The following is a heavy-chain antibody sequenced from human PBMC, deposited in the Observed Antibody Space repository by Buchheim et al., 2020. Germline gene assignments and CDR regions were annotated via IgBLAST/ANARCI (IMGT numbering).Heavy chain of an antibody. CDR1: GFTFSNYA. V-gene: IGHV3-23*01. D-gene: IGHD1-1*01. Sequence: EVQLLESGGGLVQPGGSLRLSCAASGFTFSNYAMNWVRQAPGKGLEWVSAIGYVGVSTYYADSVKGRFTISRDNSKNTLFLQMNSLRAEDTAVYYCAKGSGNNNWYVWFDPWGQGTL. CDR2: IGYVGVST. CDR3: AKGSGNNNWYVWFDP. J-gene: IGHJ5*02.